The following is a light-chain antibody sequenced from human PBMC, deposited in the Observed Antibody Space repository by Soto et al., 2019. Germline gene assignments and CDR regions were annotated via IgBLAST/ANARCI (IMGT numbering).Light chain of an antibody. CDR1: SSNIGSNY. J-gene: IGLJ2*01. V-gene: IGLV1-47*02. Sequence: QSVLTQPPSASGTPGQGVTISCSGSSSNIGSNYVYSYQQLPGTAPKLLIYSNNQRPSGVPDRFSCSKSGTSASLAISGLRSEDEADYYCAAWDDSLSAVVFGGGTKVTVL. CDR3: AAWDDSLSAVV. CDR2: SNN.